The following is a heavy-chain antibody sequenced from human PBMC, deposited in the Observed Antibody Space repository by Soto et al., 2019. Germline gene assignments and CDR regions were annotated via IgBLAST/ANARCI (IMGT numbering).Heavy chain of an antibody. CDR2: IDPSDSYT. J-gene: IGHJ6*02. V-gene: IGHV5-10-1*01. D-gene: IGHD6-6*01. Sequence: PGESLKISCKGSGYSFTSYWISWVRQMPGKGLEWMGRIDPSDSYTNYSPSFQGRVTISADKSISTAYLQWSSLKASDTAMYYCARQRGAARYYGMDVWGQGTKVTVSS. CDR1: GYSFTSYW. CDR3: ARQRGAARYYGMDV.